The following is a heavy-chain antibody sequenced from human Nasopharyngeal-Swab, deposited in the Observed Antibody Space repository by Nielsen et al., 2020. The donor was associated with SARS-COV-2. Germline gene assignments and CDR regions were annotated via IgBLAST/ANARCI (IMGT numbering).Heavy chain of an antibody. CDR3: AKEGRLAVADGEGFDY. J-gene: IGHJ4*02. Sequence: GGSLRLSWAASGFTYRSYGMHWVRQAPGKGLEWVAVISYDGSNKYYADSVKGRFTISRDNSKNTLYLQMNSLRAEDTAVYYCAKEGRLAVADGEGFDYWGQGTMVTVSS. D-gene: IGHD6-19*01. CDR2: ISYDGSNK. V-gene: IGHV3-30*18. CDR1: GFTYRSYG.